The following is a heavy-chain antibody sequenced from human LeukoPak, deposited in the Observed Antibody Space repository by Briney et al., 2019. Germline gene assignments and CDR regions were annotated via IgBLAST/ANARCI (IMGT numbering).Heavy chain of an antibody. CDR2: ISYDGSNK. J-gene: IGHJ6*02. CDR1: GFTFSSYG. Sequence: GGSLRLSCAASGFTFSSYGMHWVRQAPGKGLEWVAVISYDGSNKYYADSVKGRFTISRDNSKNTLYLQMNSLRAEDTAVYYCASSLGSLYGMDVWGQGTTVTVSS. CDR3: ASSLGSLYGMDV. V-gene: IGHV3-30*03.